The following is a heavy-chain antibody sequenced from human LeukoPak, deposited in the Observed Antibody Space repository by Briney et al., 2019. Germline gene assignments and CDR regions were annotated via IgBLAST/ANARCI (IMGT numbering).Heavy chain of an antibody. CDR2: IIPIFGTA. CDR3: ASCSGGSCYSDY. V-gene: IGHV1-69*05. D-gene: IGHD2-15*01. CDR1: GGTFSSYA. Sequence: SVKVSCKASGGTFSSYAISWVRQAPGQGLEWMGRIIPIFGTANYAQKFQGRVTITTDESTSTAYMELSSLRSEDTAVYYCASCSGGSCYSDYWGQGTLVTVSS. J-gene: IGHJ4*02.